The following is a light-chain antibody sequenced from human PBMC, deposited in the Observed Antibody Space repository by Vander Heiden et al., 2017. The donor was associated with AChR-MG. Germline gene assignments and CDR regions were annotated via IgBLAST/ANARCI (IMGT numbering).Light chain of an antibody. Sequence: QSVLTQTPSASGTPGQRVTIPCSGSSSNIGSNAVSWYQQFPGTAPKLLIFSNDQRPSGVPDRFSASKSGTSASLAISGLQSEDEADYYCAAWDDSLIGVVFGGGTKLTVL. CDR1: SSNIGSNA. CDR3: AAWDDSLIGVV. V-gene: IGLV1-44*01. CDR2: SND. J-gene: IGLJ2*01.